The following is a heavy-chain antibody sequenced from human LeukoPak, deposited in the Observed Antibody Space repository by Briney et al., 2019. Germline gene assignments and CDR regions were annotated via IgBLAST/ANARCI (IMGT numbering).Heavy chain of an antibody. CDR2: IIPIFGTA. J-gene: IGHJ6*03. V-gene: IGHV1-69*05. Sequence: SVKVSCKASGGTLSSYAISWVRQAPGQGLEWMGGIIPIFGTANYAQKLQGRVTITTDESTSTAYMELSRLRSEHTAVYYCARTLGTHCSSTSCYPIFTGDYYYYYIDVWGKGTTVTVSS. CDR3: ARTLGTHCSSTSCYPIFTGDYYYYYIDV. CDR1: GGTLSSYA. D-gene: IGHD2-2*01.